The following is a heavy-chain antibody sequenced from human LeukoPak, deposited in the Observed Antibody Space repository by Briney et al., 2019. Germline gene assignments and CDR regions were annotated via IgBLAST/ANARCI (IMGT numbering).Heavy chain of an antibody. D-gene: IGHD4-17*01. Sequence: SETLSLTCTVSGGSISSSSYYWGWIRQPPGKGLEWIGSIYYSGSTYYNPSLKSRVTISVDTSKNQFSLKLSSVTAADTAVYYCARGNHDYGDTGDYWGQGTLVTVSS. CDR3: ARGNHDYGDTGDY. CDR1: GGSISSSSYY. V-gene: IGHV4-39*07. CDR2: IYYSGST. J-gene: IGHJ4*02.